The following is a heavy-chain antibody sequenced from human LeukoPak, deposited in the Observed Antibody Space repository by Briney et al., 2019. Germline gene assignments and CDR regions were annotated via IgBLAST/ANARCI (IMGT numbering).Heavy chain of an antibody. D-gene: IGHD6-6*01. CDR3: ARPSSSGWFDP. CDR2: ISSSSNTI. V-gene: IGHV3-48*04. CDR1: GFTFSNYS. J-gene: IGHJ5*02. Sequence: PGGSLRLSCAASGFTFSNYSMNWVRQAPGKGLEWVSYISSSSNTIYYADSVKGRFTISRDNAKNSQYLQMNSLRAEDTAVYYCARPSSSGWFDPWGQGTLVTVSS.